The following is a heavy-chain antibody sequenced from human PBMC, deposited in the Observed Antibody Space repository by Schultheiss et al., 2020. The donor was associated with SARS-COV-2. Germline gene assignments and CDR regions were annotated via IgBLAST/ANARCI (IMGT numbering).Heavy chain of an antibody. J-gene: IGHJ4*02. D-gene: IGHD1-26*01. V-gene: IGHV4-4*07. CDR2: IYTSGST. CDR3: ARDGDSGSYSPAFDY. Sequence: SETLSLTCTVSGGSISSYYWSWIRQPAGKGLEWIGRIYTSGSTNYNPSLKSRVTMSVDTSKNQFSLKLSSVTAADTAVYYCARDGDSGSYSPAFDYWGQGTLVTVSS. CDR1: GGSISSYY.